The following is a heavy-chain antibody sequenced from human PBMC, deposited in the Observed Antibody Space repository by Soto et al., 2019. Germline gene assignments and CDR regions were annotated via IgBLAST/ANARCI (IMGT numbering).Heavy chain of an antibody. Sequence: PSETLSLTCTVSGVPISSYYWSWIRQPPGKGLEWIGNIYYRGSINYNPSLRSRVTISVDTSKNQFSLKLSSVTAADMAVYYCARDGSGSLDYWGQGTLVTVSS. CDR1: GVPISSYY. CDR3: ARDGSGSLDY. D-gene: IGHD3-10*01. J-gene: IGHJ4*02. V-gene: IGHV4-59*01. CDR2: IYYRGSI.